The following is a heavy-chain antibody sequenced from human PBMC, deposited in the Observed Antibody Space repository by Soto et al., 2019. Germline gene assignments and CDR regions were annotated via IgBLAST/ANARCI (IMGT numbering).Heavy chain of an antibody. Sequence: GGSLRLSCAASGFTFSNFGMHWVRQDPGKGLEWVTVIWSDGSTKYYSDSVKGRFTISRDNSENTLYLQMNSLRAEDTAVYYCARDPPYCSGGTCYSVGFDFWGQGALVTVSS. CDR3: ARDPPYCSGGTCYSVGFDF. J-gene: IGHJ4*02. V-gene: IGHV3-33*01. D-gene: IGHD2-15*01. CDR2: IWSDGSTK. CDR1: GFTFSNFG.